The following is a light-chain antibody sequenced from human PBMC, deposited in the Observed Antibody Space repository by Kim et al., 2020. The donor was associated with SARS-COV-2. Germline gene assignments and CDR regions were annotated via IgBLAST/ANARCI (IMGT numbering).Light chain of an antibody. Sequence: DIQMTQSPSSVSAFVGDRVTITCRASQGINSWLAWYQQKPGKAPKLLISTASNLESGVPSRFSGSGSGTDFTLTINGLQPEDFATYYWQQTSSFPITLGQGTRLEIK. CDR2: TAS. CDR3: QQTSSFPIT. CDR1: QGINSW. J-gene: IGKJ5*01. V-gene: IGKV1-12*01.